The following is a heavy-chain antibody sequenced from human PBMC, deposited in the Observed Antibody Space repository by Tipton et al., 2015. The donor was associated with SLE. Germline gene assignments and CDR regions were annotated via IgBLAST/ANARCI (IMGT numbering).Heavy chain of an antibody. D-gene: IGHD6-6*01. CDR2: IYHSGST. J-gene: IGHJ4*02. CDR1: GGSISSSNW. V-gene: IGHV4-4*02. Sequence: TLSLTCAVSGGSISSSNWWSWVRQPPGKGLEWIGEIYHSGSTNYNPSLKSRVTISVDTSKNQFSLKLSSVTAADTAVYYCARLIAARLPFDYWGQGTLVTVSS. CDR3: ARLIAARLPFDY.